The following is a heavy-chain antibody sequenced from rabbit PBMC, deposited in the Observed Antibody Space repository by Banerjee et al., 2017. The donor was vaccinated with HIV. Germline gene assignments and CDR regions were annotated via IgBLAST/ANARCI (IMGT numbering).Heavy chain of an antibody. J-gene: IGHJ4*01. CDR3: ARTVGYPGIYYFNL. V-gene: IGHV1S7*01. CDR2: IDPVFGVT. CDR1: GFTLSSYY. D-gene: IGHD7-1*01. Sequence: QLKESGGGLVQPGGSLKLSCKASGFTLSSYYMNWVRQAPGKGLEWIGYIDPVFGVTYYANWVNGRFTISSHNAQNTLYLQLNSLTAADTATYFCARTVGYPGIYYFNLWGPGTLVTVS.